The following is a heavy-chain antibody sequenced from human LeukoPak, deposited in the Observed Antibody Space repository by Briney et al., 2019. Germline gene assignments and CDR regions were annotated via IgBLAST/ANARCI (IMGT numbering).Heavy chain of an antibody. D-gene: IGHD3-16*01. CDR2: VSKSGST. CDR1: GESITSHF. J-gene: IGHJ3*01. V-gene: IGHV4-4*08. Sequence: SETLSLTCTVSGESITSHFWTWIRQAPGKGLEWVGYVSKSGSTNYNPSLQSRITISVDTSKNQFFLKLTSMTAADTAVYFCVRVDYGVFVAFDVWGQGTVVTVSS. CDR3: VRVDYGVFVAFDV.